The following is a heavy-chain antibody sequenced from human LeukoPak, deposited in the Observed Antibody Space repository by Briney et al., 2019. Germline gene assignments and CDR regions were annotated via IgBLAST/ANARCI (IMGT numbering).Heavy chain of an antibody. CDR2: INQGGGVK. CDR1: GFSFRDFW. V-gene: IGHV3-7*02. J-gene: IGHJ4*02. D-gene: IGHD5-12*01. CDR3: ARFGYSGWNLEN. Sequence: PGGSLRLSCAASGFSFRDFWMTWVRQAPGKGLEWVANINQGGGVKHYVDSVKGRFTISRDDTESSLYVQMNSLRDEDTAVYYCARFGYSGWNLENWGQGTLVTVSS.